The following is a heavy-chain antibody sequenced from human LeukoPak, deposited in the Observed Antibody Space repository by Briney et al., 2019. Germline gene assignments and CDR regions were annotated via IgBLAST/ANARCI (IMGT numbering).Heavy chain of an antibody. V-gene: IGHV1-8*01. CDR2: MNPNSGNT. CDR3: ARGLITMVRGVNWFDP. J-gene: IGHJ5*02. Sequence: GASVKVSCKASGYTFTSYDINWVRQATGQGLEWMGWMNPNSGNTGYAQKFQGRVTMTRNTSISTAYMELSSLRSEDTAVYYCARGLITMVRGVNWFDPWGQGTLVTVSS. CDR1: GYTFTSYD. D-gene: IGHD3-10*01.